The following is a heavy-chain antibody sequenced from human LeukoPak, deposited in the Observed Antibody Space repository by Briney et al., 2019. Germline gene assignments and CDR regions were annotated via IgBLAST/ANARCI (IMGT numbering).Heavy chain of an antibody. J-gene: IGHJ6*04. CDR3: ARMTYDPHGVDV. CDR1: GASISSYY. CDR2: IDNSGST. V-gene: IGHV4-59*01. Sequence: SETLSLTCTVSGASISSYYWSWIRQPPGKGLEWIGYIDNSGSTNYNPSLKSRVTISVDKSKNQFSLRLSSVTAADTAVYYCARMTYDPHGVDVWGKGTTVIVSS. D-gene: IGHD5-12*01.